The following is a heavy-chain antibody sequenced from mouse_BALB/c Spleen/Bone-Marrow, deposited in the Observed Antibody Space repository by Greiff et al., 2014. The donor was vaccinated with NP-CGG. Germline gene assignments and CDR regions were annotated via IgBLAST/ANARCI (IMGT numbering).Heavy chain of an antibody. CDR1: GYTFSSYW. CDR3: ARGYAMDY. CDR2: ILPGRGST. J-gene: IGHJ4*01. Sequence: LVESGAELMKPGASVKISCKATGYTFSSYWIERVKQRPGHGLEWIGEILPGRGSTNYNEKFKGKATFTADTSPNTAYMQLSILTSEDSAVYYGARGYAMDYWGQGTSVTVSS. V-gene: IGHV1-9*01.